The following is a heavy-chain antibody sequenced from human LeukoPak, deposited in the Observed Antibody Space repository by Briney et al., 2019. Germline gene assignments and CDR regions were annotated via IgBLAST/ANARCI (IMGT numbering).Heavy chain of an antibody. J-gene: IGHJ5*02. CDR1: GFTFSSYA. CDR3: AKGFLEWLRFDP. D-gene: IGHD3-3*01. CDR2: ISGSGGST. V-gene: IGHV3-23*01. Sequence: GGSLRLSCAASGFTFSSYAMSWVRQAPGKGLEWVSAISGSGGSTYYADSVKGRFTISRDNSKNTLYLQMNSLRAVDTAVYYCAKGFLEWLRFDPWGQGTLVTVSS.